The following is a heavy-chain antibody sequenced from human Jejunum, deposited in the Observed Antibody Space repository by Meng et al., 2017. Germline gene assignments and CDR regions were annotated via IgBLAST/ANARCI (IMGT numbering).Heavy chain of an antibody. CDR3: ARGHQVDP. J-gene: IGHJ5*02. Sequence: QFKLQESGPGLVKPSQTLPLTCTVSGGSISSGGYYWSWIRQHPGKGLEWIGYFHHSGGTDYNPSLKSRVTISVDTSKNQFSLKLSSVTAADTAVYYCARGHQVDPWGPGTLVTVSS. D-gene: IGHD2-2*01. CDR1: GGSISSGGYY. CDR2: FHHSGGT. V-gene: IGHV4-30-4*01.